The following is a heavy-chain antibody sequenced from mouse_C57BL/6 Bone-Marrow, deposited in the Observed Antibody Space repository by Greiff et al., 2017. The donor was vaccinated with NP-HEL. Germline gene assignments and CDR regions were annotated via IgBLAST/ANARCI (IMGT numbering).Heavy chain of an antibody. J-gene: IGHJ4*01. CDR2: SRNKANDYTT. Sequence: EVKVVESGGGLVQSGRSLRLSCATSGFTFSDFYMEWVRHAPGKGLEWIAASRNKANDYTTEYSASVKGRFIVSRDTSQSILYLQMKALRAEDTAIYYCARDDDSYAMDYWGQGTSVTVSS. CDR3: ARDDDSYAMDY. D-gene: IGHD2-3*01. V-gene: IGHV7-1*01. CDR1: GFTFSDFY.